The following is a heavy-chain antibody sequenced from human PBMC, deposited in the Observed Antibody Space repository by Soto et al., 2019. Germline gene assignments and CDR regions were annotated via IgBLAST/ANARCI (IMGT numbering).Heavy chain of an antibody. Sequence: EGQLVESGGGLVQPGGSLRLSCAASGFTFSSHWISWVRQAPGKGLEWVANIKQDGSEKYYVDSVKGRFTISRDNAKNSVYLQMNSLRAEDTAVYYCARGHYGMDVWGQGTTVTVSS. CDR1: GFTFSSHW. CDR3: ARGHYGMDV. V-gene: IGHV3-7*01. J-gene: IGHJ6*02. CDR2: IKQDGSEK.